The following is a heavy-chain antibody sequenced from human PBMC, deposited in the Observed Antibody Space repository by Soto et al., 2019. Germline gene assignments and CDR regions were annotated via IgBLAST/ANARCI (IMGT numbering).Heavy chain of an antibody. CDR3: ARGRRPYYYGMDV. Sequence: AASVKVSCKASGGTFSSYAISWVRQAPGQGLEWMGGIIPIFGTANYAQKFQGRVTITADESTSTAYMELSSLRSEDTAVYYCARGRRPYYYGMDVWGQGTTVTVSS. CDR2: IIPIFGTA. V-gene: IGHV1-69*13. CDR1: GGTFSSYA. J-gene: IGHJ6*02.